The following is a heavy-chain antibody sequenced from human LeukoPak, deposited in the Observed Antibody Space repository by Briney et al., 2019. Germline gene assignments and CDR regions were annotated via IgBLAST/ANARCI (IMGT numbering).Heavy chain of an antibody. V-gene: IGHV3-23*01. CDR1: GFPFSIYE. J-gene: IGHJ5*02. CDR3: AKDGYDFWSAYQIDL. D-gene: IGHD3-3*01. Sequence: RGSLRLSCVVSGFPFSIYEMNWVRQAPGKGLEWVSAISGSDGSTYYSGSVTGRFSISRDNAKNTLYLQMTSLRTDDTAVYYYAKDGYDFWSAYQIDLWGQGTLVTVSS. CDR2: ISGSDGST.